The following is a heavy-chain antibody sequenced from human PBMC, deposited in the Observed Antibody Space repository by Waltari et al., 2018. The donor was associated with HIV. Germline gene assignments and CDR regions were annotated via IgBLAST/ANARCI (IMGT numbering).Heavy chain of an antibody. D-gene: IGHD6-13*01. CDR1: GYNFTNYL. CDR3: ARQVRGAAAGRTLGYFYSYGLDV. J-gene: IGHJ6*02. Sequence: EVQLVQSGAEVKKQGESLKISCKGSGYNFTNYLIGWVRQMPGKGLEWMGILYPGDSDTTYSPSFQGQVTISADKSISTAYLQWSSLKASDTAMYYCARQVRGAAAGRTLGYFYSYGLDVWGQGTTVTVSS. V-gene: IGHV5-51*01. CDR2: LYPGDSDT.